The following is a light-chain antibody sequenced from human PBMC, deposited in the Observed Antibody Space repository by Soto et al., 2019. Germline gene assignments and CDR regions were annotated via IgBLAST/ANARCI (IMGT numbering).Light chain of an antibody. V-gene: IGLV1-51*02. Sequence: QSVLTQPPSVSAAPGQKVTISCSGSSSNIGNNSVSWYQQLPGTAPKLLIYENNKRPSGIPDRFSGSKSGTSATLGITGLQTGDEADYYCGTWDSRLSGWVFGGGTKLTVL. J-gene: IGLJ3*02. CDR2: ENN. CDR1: SSNIGNNS. CDR3: GTWDSRLSGWV.